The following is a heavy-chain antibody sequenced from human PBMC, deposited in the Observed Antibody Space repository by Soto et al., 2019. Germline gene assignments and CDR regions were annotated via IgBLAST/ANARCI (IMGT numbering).Heavy chain of an antibody. CDR2: INFDESTT. V-gene: IGHV3-74*01. J-gene: IGHJ4*02. Sequence: EVQLVESGGGLVQPGGSLRLSCAASGFTFSNYWMHWVRQAPGKGLVWVSRINFDESTTTYADSVQGRFTISRDNAKKPLFLELNSLRAEDTAIYFCVKGGAAAGPPLHFDDWGQGTLGTLPP. CDR1: GFTFSNYW. CDR3: VKGGAAAGPPLHFDD. D-gene: IGHD6-13*01.